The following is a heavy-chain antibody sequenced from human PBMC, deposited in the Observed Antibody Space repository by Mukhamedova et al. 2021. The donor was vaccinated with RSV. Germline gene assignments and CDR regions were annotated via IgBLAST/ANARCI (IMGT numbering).Heavy chain of an antibody. CDR3: ARVPGNNWGWRRRWFDP. V-gene: IGHV4-34*01. Sequence: EWIGEINHSGSTNYNPSLKSRVTISVDTSKNQFSLKLSSVTAADTAVYYCARVPGNNWGWRRRWFDPWGQGTLVTVSS. J-gene: IGHJ5*02. D-gene: IGHD7-27*01. CDR2: INHSGST.